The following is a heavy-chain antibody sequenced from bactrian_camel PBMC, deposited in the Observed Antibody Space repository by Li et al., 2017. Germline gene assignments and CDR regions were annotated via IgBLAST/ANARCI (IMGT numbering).Heavy chain of an antibody. V-gene: IGHV3-2*01. J-gene: IGHJ4*01. CDR1: GFAFSRHY. Sequence: HVQLVESGGGLVQPGGSLRLSGGASGFAFSRHYMSWVRQAPGKGLEWETGIYSASSRTFYADSVKGRFTVSRDKAKNTVYLQMNSLKSEDTALYYCATSFRLGRCCEYTYWGQGTQVTVS. CDR3: ATSFRLGRCCEYTY. CDR2: IYSASSRT.